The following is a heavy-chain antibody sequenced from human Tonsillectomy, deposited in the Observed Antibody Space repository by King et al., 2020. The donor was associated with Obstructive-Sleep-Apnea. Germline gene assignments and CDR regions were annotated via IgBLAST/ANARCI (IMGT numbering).Heavy chain of an antibody. D-gene: IGHD3-10*01. V-gene: IGHV3-43*01. Sequence: VQLVESGGVVVQPGGSLRLSCAASGFTFDDYTMHWVRQAPGKGLEWVSLISWDGGSTYYADSVKGRFTISRDNSKNSLYLQMNSLRTEDTALYYCAGGFGELTYGMDVWGQGTTVTVSS. CDR2: ISWDGGST. CDR3: AGGFGELTYGMDV. J-gene: IGHJ6*02. CDR1: GFTFDDYT.